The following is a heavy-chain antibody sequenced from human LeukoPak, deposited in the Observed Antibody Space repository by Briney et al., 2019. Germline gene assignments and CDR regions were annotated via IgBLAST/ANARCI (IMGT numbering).Heavy chain of an antibody. CDR2: LFHSGTR. V-gene: IGHV4-59*08. D-gene: IGHD6-13*01. Sequence: SETLSLTCTVSGGSISSYYWSWIHQPPGKGLEWIGYLFHSGTRRYNPSLKSRVTISADTTKNQFFLSLNSTTAADTAVYYCARRRGWKQQVVYFDYGGQGTLATVSS. CDR3: ARRRGWKQQVVYFDY. CDR1: GGSISSYY. J-gene: IGHJ4*02.